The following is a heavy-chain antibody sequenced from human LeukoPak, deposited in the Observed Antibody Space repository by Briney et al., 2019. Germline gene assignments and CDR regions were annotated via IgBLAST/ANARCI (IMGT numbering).Heavy chain of an antibody. Sequence: SETLSLTCAVYGGSFSGYYWSWIRQPPGKGLEWIGEINHSGSTNYNPSLKSRVTISVDTSKNQFSLKLSSVTAADTAVYYCARGRRSSTSNTTNWFDPWGQGTLDTVSS. V-gene: IGHV4-34*01. D-gene: IGHD2-2*01. CDR1: GGSFSGYY. J-gene: IGHJ5*02. CDR3: ARGRRSSTSNTTNWFDP. CDR2: INHSGST.